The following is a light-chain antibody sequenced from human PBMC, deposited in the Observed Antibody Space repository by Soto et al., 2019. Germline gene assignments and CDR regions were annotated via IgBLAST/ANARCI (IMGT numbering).Light chain of an antibody. CDR2: DVS. J-gene: IGKJ4*01. V-gene: IGKV1-5*01. CDR3: QQYNSYSL. Sequence: DIQITQSPSTLSASVGDRVTITCRASQSISSWLAWYQQKPGKAPNLLIYDVSSLESGVSSRFSGSGSGTEFTLTISSLQPDDFETYYCQQYNSYSLLGGGTKVYIK. CDR1: QSISSW.